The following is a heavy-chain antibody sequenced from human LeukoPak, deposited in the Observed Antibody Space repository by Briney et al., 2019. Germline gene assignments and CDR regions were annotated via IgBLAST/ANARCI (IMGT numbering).Heavy chain of an antibody. CDR2: IYTSGIT. CDR3: ARDLHYYYMDV. Sequence: SETPSLTCTVSGGSIRSYYWSWIRQSAGKGLEWIGRIYTSGITNSNPSLKSRVTMSVDTSKNQFSLKLSSVTAADTAVYYCARDLHYYYMDVWGKGTTVTISS. CDR1: GGSIRSYY. J-gene: IGHJ6*03. V-gene: IGHV4-4*07.